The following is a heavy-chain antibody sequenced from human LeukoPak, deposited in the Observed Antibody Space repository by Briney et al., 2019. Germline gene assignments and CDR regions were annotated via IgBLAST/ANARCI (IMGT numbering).Heavy chain of an antibody. J-gene: IGHJ4*02. CDR3: ARSYTAMVIYFDY. CDR1: GGSIGSGSYY. V-gene: IGHV4-39*01. CDR2: IYYSGST. Sequence: SETLSLTCTVSGGSIGSGSYYWGWIRQPPGKGLEWIGTIYYSGSTYDNPSLKSRVTISVDTSKNQFSLKLSSVTATDTAVYYCARSYTAMVIYFDYWGQGTLVTVSS. D-gene: IGHD5-18*01.